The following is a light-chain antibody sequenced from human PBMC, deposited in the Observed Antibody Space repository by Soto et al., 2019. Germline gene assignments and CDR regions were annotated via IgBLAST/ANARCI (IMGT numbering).Light chain of an antibody. CDR3: QEYGDSPFT. CDR2: GTS. V-gene: IGKV3-20*01. Sequence: EIVLTQSPGTLSLSAGERATLSCRASQRISTRYLAWYQQKPGRAPRVLVYGTSTRATGIPSRFSGSGSGADITLTISRLEPEDFAVYYCQEYGDSPFTFGPGTKVDIK. J-gene: IGKJ3*01. CDR1: QRISTRY.